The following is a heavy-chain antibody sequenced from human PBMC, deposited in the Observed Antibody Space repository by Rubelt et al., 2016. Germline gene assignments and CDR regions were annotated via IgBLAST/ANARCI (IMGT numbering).Heavy chain of an antibody. D-gene: IGHD3-10*01. Sequence: QVQLQQWGAGLLKPSETLSLTCAVYGGSFSGYYWSWIRQPPGKGLEWIGEINHSGSTNYNPSLKSRVTISVDTSKTQFSLKLGSATAADTAVYYCARGGRYYGSGSYQRHNWFDPWGQGTLVTVSS. J-gene: IGHJ5*02. V-gene: IGHV4-34*01. CDR2: INHSGST. CDR1: GGSFSGYY. CDR3: ARGGRYYGSGSYQRHNWFDP.